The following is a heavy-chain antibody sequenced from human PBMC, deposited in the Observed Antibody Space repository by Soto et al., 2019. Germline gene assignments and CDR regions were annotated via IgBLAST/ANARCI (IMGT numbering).Heavy chain of an antibody. J-gene: IGHJ2*01. D-gene: IGHD4-17*01. CDR1: GFTFSIYA. CDR2: ISGSSGTT. Sequence: EVQLLESGGGLVQPGGSLSLSCAASGFTFSIYAMTWVRQSPGKGVEWVSTISGSSGTTSYADSVRGRFTISRDNSKRSVYLQMNSFRGEDTAVYYCEKDAYGWYFDLWGRRTLVTVSS. CDR3: EKDAYGWYFDL. V-gene: IGHV3-23*01.